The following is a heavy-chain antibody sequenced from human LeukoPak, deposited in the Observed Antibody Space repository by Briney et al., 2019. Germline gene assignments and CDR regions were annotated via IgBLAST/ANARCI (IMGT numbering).Heavy chain of an antibody. CDR1: GFTFSSYG. D-gene: IGHD3-10*01. V-gene: IGHV3-33*01. CDR3: ASWVPDRGFDY. Sequence: GGSLRLSCAASGFTFSSYGMHWVRQAPGKGLEWVAVIWYDGSNKYYADPVKGRFTISRDNSKNTLYLQMNSLRAHDTAVYYCASWVPDRGFDYWGQGTLVTVSS. J-gene: IGHJ4*02. CDR2: IWYDGSNK.